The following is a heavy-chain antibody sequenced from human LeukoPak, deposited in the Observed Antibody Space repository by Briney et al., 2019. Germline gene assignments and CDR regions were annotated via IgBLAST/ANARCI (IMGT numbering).Heavy chain of an antibody. CDR3: ARDYYGSGSYSWFDP. J-gene: IGHJ5*02. CDR2: IYYSGNT. D-gene: IGHD3-10*01. Sequence: PSETLSLTCTVSGGAISSVSYYWGWIRQPPGKGLEWIGSIYYSGNTYYNPSLKSRVTISVDTSKNQFSLKLSSVTAADTAVYYCARDYYGSGSYSWFDPWGQGTLVTVSS. CDR1: GGAISSVSYY. V-gene: IGHV4-39*07.